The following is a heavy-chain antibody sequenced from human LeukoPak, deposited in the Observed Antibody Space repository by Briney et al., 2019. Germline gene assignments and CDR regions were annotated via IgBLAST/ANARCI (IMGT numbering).Heavy chain of an antibody. Sequence: PSETLSLTCTVSGGSISSYYWSWIRQPPGKGLEWIGYIYYSGSTNYNPSLKSRVTISVDTSKNQFSLKLSSVTAADTAVYYCARAGVYYYYGTDVWGQGTTVTVSS. CDR1: GGSISSYY. CDR3: ARAGVYYYYGTDV. V-gene: IGHV4-59*01. CDR2: IYYSGST. J-gene: IGHJ6*02.